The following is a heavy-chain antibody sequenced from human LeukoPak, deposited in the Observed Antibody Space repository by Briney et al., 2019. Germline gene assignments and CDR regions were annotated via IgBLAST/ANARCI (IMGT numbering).Heavy chain of an antibody. CDR3: ARDNADYYDSSGYYSTGDY. Sequence: PSETLSLTCTVSGGSISSTNHFWGWVRQPPGKGLEWIGSMYFSGTTYYNPSLKSRVTISVDTSKNQFSLKLSSVTAADTAVYYCARDNADYYDSSGYYSTGDYWGQGTLVTVSS. D-gene: IGHD3-22*01. CDR1: GGSISSTNHF. J-gene: IGHJ4*02. CDR2: MYFSGTT. V-gene: IGHV4-39*07.